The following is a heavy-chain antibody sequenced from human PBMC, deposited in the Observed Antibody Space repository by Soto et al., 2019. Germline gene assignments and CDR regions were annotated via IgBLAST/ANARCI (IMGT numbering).Heavy chain of an antibody. V-gene: IGHV4-39*01. CDR1: GGSISSSSYY. J-gene: IGHJ4*02. CDR2: IYYSGST. Sequence: SETLSLTCTVSGGSISSSSYYWGWIRQPPGKRQEWIGSIYYSGSTYYNPSLKSRVTISVDTSKNQFSLKLSSVTAADTAVYYCARRGQYYDILTGPTYYFDYWGQGTLVTVSS. D-gene: IGHD3-9*01. CDR3: ARRGQYYDILTGPTYYFDY.